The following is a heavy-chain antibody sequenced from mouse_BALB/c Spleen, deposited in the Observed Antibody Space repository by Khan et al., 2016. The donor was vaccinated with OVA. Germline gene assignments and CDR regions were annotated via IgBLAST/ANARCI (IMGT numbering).Heavy chain of an antibody. CDR1: GYAFADYL. J-gene: IGHJ4*01. CDR2: INPGSGNT. CDR3: ARSGGYGDAVDY. Sequence: VQLQESGTELLSPGTSVKVSCKASGYAFADYLIDWVKQRPGQGLEWIGVINPGSGNTNYNEKFKGKATLTAAKSSSTAYMQLSSLTSDDSAVYFCARSGGYGDAVDYWVKEPQSPSLQ. V-gene: IGHV1-54*01. D-gene: IGHD2-2*01.